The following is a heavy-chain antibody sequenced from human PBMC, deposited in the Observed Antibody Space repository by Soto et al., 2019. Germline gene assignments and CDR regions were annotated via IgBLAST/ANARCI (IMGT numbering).Heavy chain of an antibody. CDR3: ARRIDCSGGSCYGVYHYYYGMDV. D-gene: IGHD2-15*01. J-gene: IGHJ6*02. CDR1: GGSISSSSYY. CDR2: IYYSGST. Sequence: QLQLQESGPGLVKPSETLSLTCTVSGGSISSSSYYWGWIRQPPGKGLEWIGSIYYSGSTYYNPSLKSRVTISVDTSKNQFSLKLSSVPAADTAVYYCARRIDCSGGSCYGVYHYYYGMDVWGQGTTVTVSS. V-gene: IGHV4-39*01.